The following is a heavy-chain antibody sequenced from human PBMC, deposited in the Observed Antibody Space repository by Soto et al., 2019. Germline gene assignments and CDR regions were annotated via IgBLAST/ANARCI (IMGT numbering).Heavy chain of an antibody. CDR2: IYYSGST. D-gene: IGHD4-17*01. CDR3: ARAADDYGDYVPITRFDY. CDR1: GGSISSGGYY. V-gene: IGHV4-31*03. J-gene: IGHJ4*02. Sequence: PSETLSLTCTVSGGSISSGGYYWSWIRQHPGKGLEWIGYIYYSGSTYYNPSLKSRVTISVDTSKNQFSLKLSSVTAADTAVYYCARAADDYGDYVPITRFDYWGQGTLVTVSS.